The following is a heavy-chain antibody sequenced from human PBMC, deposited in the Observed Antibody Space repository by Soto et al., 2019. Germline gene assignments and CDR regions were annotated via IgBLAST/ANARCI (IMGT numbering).Heavy chain of an antibody. CDR2: TYYRSKWYN. CDR1: RDSVSSNSAS. V-gene: IGHV6-1*01. Sequence: PSQTLSLTCVISRDSVSSNSASRNWIRQSPSRGLEWLGRTYYRSKWYNDFAVSVRRRITINPDTSKNQFSLQLNSVTPDDTAVYYCARGYYDSWSGYFKWFDSWGQGILVTVSS. J-gene: IGHJ5*01. CDR3: ARGYYDSWSGYFKWFDS. D-gene: IGHD3-3*01.